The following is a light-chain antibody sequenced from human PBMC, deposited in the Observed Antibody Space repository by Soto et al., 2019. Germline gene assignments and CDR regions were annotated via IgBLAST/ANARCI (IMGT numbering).Light chain of an antibody. V-gene: IGKV1-9*01. CDR1: QGISNY. J-gene: IGKJ1*01. Sequence: DIQLTQSPSFLSASVGDRVTITCRASQGISNYLAWYQQTPGKAPKLLIYAAHNLQSGVPSRFSGSGSGTEFTLTISSLQSEDFAVYYCQQYDNWPWTFGQGTKVDIK. CDR3: QQYDNWPWT. CDR2: AAH.